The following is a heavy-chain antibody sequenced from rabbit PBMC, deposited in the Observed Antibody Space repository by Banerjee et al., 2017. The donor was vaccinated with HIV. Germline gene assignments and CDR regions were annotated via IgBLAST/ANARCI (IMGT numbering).Heavy chain of an antibody. V-gene: IGHV1S45*01. J-gene: IGHJ4*01. Sequence: EESGGDLVKPEGSLTLTCTASGFSFSSSYWICWVRQAPGKGLEWIACMNAGNSGNTYYANWAKGRFTISKTSSTTVTLQMTSLTAADTATYFCARAYGSSISYPYYFNLWGPGTLVTVS. CDR2: MNAGNSGNT. CDR1: GFSFSSSYW. CDR3: ARAYGSSISYPYYFNL. D-gene: IGHD1-1*01.